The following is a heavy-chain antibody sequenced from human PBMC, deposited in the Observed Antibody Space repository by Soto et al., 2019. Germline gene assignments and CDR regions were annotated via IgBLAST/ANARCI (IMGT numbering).Heavy chain of an antibody. CDR1: GGCISSGGYY. V-gene: IGHV4-31*03. D-gene: IGHD3-10*01. J-gene: IGHJ4*02. CDR2: IYYSGST. CDR3: ARDDVRSRGYFDY. Sequence: TLPLTCTVAGGCISSGGYYWSWIRQHPGKGLEWIGYIYYSGSTYYNPSLKSRVTISVDTSKNQFSLKLSSVTAADTAVYYCARDDVRSRGYFDYWGQGTLVTVSS.